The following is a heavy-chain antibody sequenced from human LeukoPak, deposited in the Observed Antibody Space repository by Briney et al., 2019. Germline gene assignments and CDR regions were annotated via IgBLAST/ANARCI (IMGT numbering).Heavy chain of an antibody. Sequence: GASVKVSCKASGYTFTGYYMHWVRQAPGQGLEWMGWINPNSGGTNYAQKFQGRVTMTRDTSISTAYMELSRLRSDDTAVYYCAREEFVGYCSSTSCYRVLDYWGQRTLVTVSS. CDR1: GYTFTGYY. D-gene: IGHD2-2*01. V-gene: IGHV1-2*02. J-gene: IGHJ4*02. CDR3: AREEFVGYCSSTSCYRVLDY. CDR2: INPNSGGT.